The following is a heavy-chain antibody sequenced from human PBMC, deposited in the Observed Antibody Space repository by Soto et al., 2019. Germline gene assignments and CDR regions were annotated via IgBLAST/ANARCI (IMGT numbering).Heavy chain of an antibody. V-gene: IGHV1-46*01. D-gene: IGHD3-10*01. J-gene: IGHJ4*02. Sequence: QVQLVQSGAEVKKPGASVTVSCKASGYTFTTHYMHWVRQAPGQGLEWRGIINPSGGRTTYALKFQVRVSLTSDTSTNTVYMELSSLRSEDTAVYYCARAGENYGSGTFSPPLRYYFNSWGQGTLVTVSS. CDR1: GYTFTTHY. CDR3: ARAGENYGSGTFSPPLRYYFNS. CDR2: INPSGGRT.